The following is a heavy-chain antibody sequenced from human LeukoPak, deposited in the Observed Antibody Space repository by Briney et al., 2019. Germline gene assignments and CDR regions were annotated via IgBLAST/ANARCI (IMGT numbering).Heavy chain of an antibody. CDR2: ISGSGGST. CDR1: GFTFSSYA. D-gene: IGHD3-10*01. Sequence: GGSLRLSCAASGFTFSSYAMSWVRQAPGKGLEWVSAISGSGGSTYYADSVKGRFTISRDNSKNTLYLQMNSLRAEDTAVYYCARDRWGSGSYFGLRYFDLWGRGTLVTVSS. CDR3: ARDRWGSGSYFGLRYFDL. J-gene: IGHJ2*01. V-gene: IGHV3-23*01.